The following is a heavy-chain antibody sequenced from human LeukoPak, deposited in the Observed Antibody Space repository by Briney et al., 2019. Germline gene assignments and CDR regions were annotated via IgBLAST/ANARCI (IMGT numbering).Heavy chain of an antibody. J-gene: IGHJ3*02. D-gene: IGHD3-22*01. V-gene: IGHV3-21*01. CDR3: ASGYYYDSSGSNAFDI. CDR2: ISSSSSYI. CDR1: GFTFSSYS. Sequence: GGSLRLSCAASGFTFSSYSMNRVRQAPGKGLEWVSSISSSSSYIYYADSVKGRFTISRDNAKNSLYLQMNSLRAEDTAVYYCASGYYYDSSGSNAFDIWGQGTMVTVSS.